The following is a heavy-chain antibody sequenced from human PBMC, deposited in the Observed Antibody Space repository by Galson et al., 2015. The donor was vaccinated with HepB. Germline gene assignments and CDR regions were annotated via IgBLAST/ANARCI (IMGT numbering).Heavy chain of an antibody. J-gene: IGHJ4*02. CDR2: ISYDGSNT. CDR1: GFTFSSYA. Sequence: SLRLSCAASGFTFSSYAMHWVRQAPGKGPEWVAVISYDGSNTFYADSVKGRFTISRDNSKNTLYLQMNSLRAEDTAVYYCARAKGEYSSGWYEDYWGQGTLFAVS. D-gene: IGHD6-13*01. CDR3: ARAKGEYSSGWYEDY. V-gene: IGHV3-30*04.